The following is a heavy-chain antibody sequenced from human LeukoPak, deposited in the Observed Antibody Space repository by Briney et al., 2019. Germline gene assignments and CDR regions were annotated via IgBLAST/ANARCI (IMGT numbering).Heavy chain of an antibody. V-gene: IGHV3-73*01. CDR3: TRDHYYAIDF. CDR2: IRNKGSNHAT. CDR1: GFTFGDSA. J-gene: IGHJ6*02. Sequence: GGSLRLSCAASGFTFGDSAITWVRRASGKGLERIAHIRNKGSNHATTYAASVKGRFTNSRDDSRNTAFLQMNSVKPEDTAIYYCTRDHYYAIDFWGQGTTVTVSS.